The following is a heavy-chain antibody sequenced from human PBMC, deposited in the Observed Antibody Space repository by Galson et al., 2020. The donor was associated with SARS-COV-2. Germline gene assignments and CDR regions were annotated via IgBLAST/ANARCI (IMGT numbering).Heavy chain of an antibody. CDR2: ISWNRGSI. D-gene: IGHD2-15*01. J-gene: IGHJ4*02. CDR3: AKDSQPGWSYLDY. CDR1: GFTFDDYA. Sequence: GGSLRLSCAASGFTFDDYAMHWVRQAPGKGLEWVSGISWNRGSIGYADSVKGRFTISRDNAKNSLYLQMNSLKAEDTALYYCAKDSQPGWSYLDYWCQGTLVTVSS. V-gene: IGHV3-9*01.